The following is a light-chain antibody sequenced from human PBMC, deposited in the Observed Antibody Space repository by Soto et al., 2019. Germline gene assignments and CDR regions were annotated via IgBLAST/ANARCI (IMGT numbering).Light chain of an antibody. CDR3: QRYNRAPRT. J-gene: IGKJ1*01. V-gene: IGKV1-27*01. Sequence: DFQMTQSPSSLSASAGDRVTITCRASQGISRYLAWYQQKPGKAPKLFIYAASTLHSGVPSSFSGSGSGTDFTLTISSLQPEDVATYYCQRYNRAPRTFGQGTKVELK. CDR2: AAS. CDR1: QGISRY.